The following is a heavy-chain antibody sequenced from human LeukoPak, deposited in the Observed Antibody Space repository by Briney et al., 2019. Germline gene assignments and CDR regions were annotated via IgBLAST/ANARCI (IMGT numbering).Heavy chain of an antibody. J-gene: IGHJ4*02. CDR3: ARVKIDRASGSSYPFDY. D-gene: IGHD3-10*01. CDR2: IYYSGTS. Sequence: SETLSLTCTVSGDSISSRDYYWSWIRQHPGKGLEWLGYIYYSGTSDYNLSLERGVTVSVDTSKNQFSLKMSSVTAADTAVYYCARVKIDRASGSSYPFDYWGQGTLVTVSS. CDR1: GDSISSRDYY. V-gene: IGHV4-31*03.